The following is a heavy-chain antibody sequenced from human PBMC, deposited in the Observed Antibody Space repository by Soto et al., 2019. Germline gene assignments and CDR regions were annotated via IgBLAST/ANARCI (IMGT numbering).Heavy chain of an antibody. CDR3: AREGRGGPKGLGP. CDR2: INAGNGNT. Sequence: ASVKVSCKASGYTFTSYAMHLVRQAPGQRLEWMGWINAGNGNTKYSQKFQGRVTITRDTSASTAYMQLNSVTPEDTAVYYCAREGRGGPKGLGPWGQGTLVTVSS. V-gene: IGHV1-3*01. D-gene: IGHD3-10*01. CDR1: GYTFTSYA. J-gene: IGHJ5*02.